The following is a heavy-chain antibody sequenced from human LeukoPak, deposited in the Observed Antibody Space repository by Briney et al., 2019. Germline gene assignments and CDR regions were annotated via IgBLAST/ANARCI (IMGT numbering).Heavy chain of an antibody. CDR2: INHSGST. V-gene: IGHV4-34*01. D-gene: IGHD4-23*01. Sequence: LETLSLTCAVYGGSFSGYYWSWIRQPPGKGVEWIGEINHSGSTNYNPSLKSRVTISVDTSKNQFSLKLSSVTAADTAVYYCARAYGGHPRSAHYWGQGTLVTVSS. J-gene: IGHJ4*02. CDR1: GGSFSGYY. CDR3: ARAYGGHPRSAHY.